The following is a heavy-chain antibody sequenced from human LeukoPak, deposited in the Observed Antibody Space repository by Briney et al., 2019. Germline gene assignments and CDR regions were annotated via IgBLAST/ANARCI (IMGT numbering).Heavy chain of an antibody. Sequence: SRGSLRLSCVASGFTFSDYAMTWVRQAPGKGLEWISAISGSGGSTYYADSVEGRFSISRDNSRNMLSLRMNSLRAEDSAVYYCAKDSRSGSSNPDYWGQGAPVIVSS. D-gene: IGHD6-6*01. V-gene: IGHV3-23*01. CDR1: GFTFSDYA. CDR3: AKDSRSGSSNPDY. CDR2: ISGSGGST. J-gene: IGHJ4*02.